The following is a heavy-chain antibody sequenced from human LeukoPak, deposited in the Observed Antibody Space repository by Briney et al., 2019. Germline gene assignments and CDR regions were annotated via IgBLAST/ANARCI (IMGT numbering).Heavy chain of an antibody. CDR1: GGSISSSNW. CDR3: ARGPGYCSSTSCYPFDY. D-gene: IGHD2-2*01. Sequence: SGTLSLTCAVSGGSISSSNWWSWVRQPPGKGLEWIGEIYHSGSTNYNPSLKSRVTISVDRSKNQFSLKLSSVTAADTAVYYCARGPGYCSSTSCYPFDYWGQGTLVTVSS. CDR2: IYHSGST. V-gene: IGHV4-4*02. J-gene: IGHJ4*02.